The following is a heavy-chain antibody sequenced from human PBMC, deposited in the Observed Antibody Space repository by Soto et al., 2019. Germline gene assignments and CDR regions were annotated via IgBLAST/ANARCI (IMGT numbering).Heavy chain of an antibody. CDR3: AKSVYNWNDGFFDY. Sequence: QVQLVESGGGVVQPGRSLRLSCAASGFTFSTYGMHWVRQAPGKGLEWVADISYDGNNKYYADSVKGRFTISRDNSKNTLYLQMSSLRAEDTAVYYCAKSVYNWNDGFFDYWGQGTLVTVSS. V-gene: IGHV3-30*18. CDR1: GFTFSTYG. CDR2: ISYDGNNK. D-gene: IGHD1-1*01. J-gene: IGHJ4*02.